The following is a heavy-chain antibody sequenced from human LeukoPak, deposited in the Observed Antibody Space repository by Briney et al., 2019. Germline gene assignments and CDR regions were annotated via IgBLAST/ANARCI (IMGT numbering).Heavy chain of an antibody. CDR1: GFTFSSSA. CDR3: ARGSKTWHYYWFDP. D-gene: IGHD3-10*01. J-gene: IGHJ5*02. CDR2: INHSGST. Sequence: PGGSLRLSCAASGFTFSSSAMSWVRQVPGKGLEWIGEINHSGSTNYNPSLKSRVTISVDTSKNQFSLKLSSVTAADTAVYYCARGSKTWHYYWFDPWGQGTLVTVSS. V-gene: IGHV4-34*01.